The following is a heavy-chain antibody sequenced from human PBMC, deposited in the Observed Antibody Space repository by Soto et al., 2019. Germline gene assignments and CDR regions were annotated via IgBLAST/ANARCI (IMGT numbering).Heavy chain of an antibody. J-gene: IGHJ4*02. CDR2: ISGSGGST. Sequence: GSLRLSCAASGFTFSSYAMSWVRQAPGKGLEWVSAISGSGGSTYYADSVKGRFTISRDNSKNTLYLQMNSLRAEDTAVYYCAKEVYGSGSYYILEPDYWGQGTLVTVSS. CDR1: GFTFSSYA. D-gene: IGHD3-10*01. V-gene: IGHV3-23*01. CDR3: AKEVYGSGSYYILEPDY.